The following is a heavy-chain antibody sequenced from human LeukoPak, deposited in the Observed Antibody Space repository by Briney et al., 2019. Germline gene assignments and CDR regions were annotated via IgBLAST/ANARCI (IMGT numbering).Heavy chain of an antibody. D-gene: IGHD2-2*01. CDR1: GGSISSYY. CDR2: MHYSGRT. J-gene: IGHJ6*02. Sequence: SETLSLTCTVSGGSISSYYWSWIRQPPGKGLEWIGYMHYSGRTNYNPSLKSRATISIDTSKNQFSLKLSSVAAADTAVYYCARFEYCSSISCGGYYYYGVDVWGQGTTVTVSS. CDR3: ARFEYCSSISCGGYYYYGVDV. V-gene: IGHV4-59*01.